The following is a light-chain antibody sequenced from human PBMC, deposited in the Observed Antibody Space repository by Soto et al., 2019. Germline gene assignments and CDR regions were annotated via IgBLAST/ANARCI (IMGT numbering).Light chain of an antibody. J-gene: IGKJ5*01. CDR1: QSISSY. CDR2: AAS. V-gene: IGKV1-39*01. CDR3: QQTYSTPQP. Sequence: DIQMTQSPSSLSASVGDRVIITCRASQSISSYLNWYQQKPGKAHKLLIYAASSLQSGVPSRFSGSGSGTDFTLTISNVQPEDFATYYCQQTYSTPQPFGQGTRLEI.